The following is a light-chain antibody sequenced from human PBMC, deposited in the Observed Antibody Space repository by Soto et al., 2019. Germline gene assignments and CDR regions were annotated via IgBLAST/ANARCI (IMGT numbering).Light chain of an antibody. CDR3: HQIYSAPLT. CDR2: AAS. J-gene: IGKJ4*01. CDR1: QSITTY. Sequence: DIQMTQSPSSVSASVGDRVTITCRASQSITTYLNWYRQKPGKAPKLLIYAASSLQSGAPSRFSGSGSETEFTLSISSLQPEDFATYFCHQIYSAPLTFGGGNKVDLK. V-gene: IGKV1-39*01.